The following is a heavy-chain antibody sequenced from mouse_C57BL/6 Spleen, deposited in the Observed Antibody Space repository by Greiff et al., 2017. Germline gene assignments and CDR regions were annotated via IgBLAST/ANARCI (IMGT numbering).Heavy chain of an antibody. CDR2: INPSTGGT. D-gene: IGHD3-2*02. Sequence: VQLKQSGPELVKPGASVKISCKASGYSFTGYYMNWVKQSPEKSLEWIGEINPSTGGTTYNQKFKAKATLTVDKSSSTAYMQLKSLTSEDSAVYYCARSGDSSGYVGDYWGQGTTLTVSS. CDR1: GYSFTGYY. J-gene: IGHJ2*01. V-gene: IGHV1-42*01. CDR3: ARSGDSSGYVGDY.